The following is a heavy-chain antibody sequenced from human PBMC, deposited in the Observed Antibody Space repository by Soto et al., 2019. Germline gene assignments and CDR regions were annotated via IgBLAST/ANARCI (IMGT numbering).Heavy chain of an antibody. CDR2: INHSGST. CDR3: ASTTWFGEFNWFDP. D-gene: IGHD3-10*01. J-gene: IGHJ5*02. V-gene: IGHV4-34*01. Sequence: SETLSLTCAVYGGSFSGYYWSWIRQPPGKGLEWIGEINHSGSTNYNPSPKSRVTISVDTSKNQFSLKLSSVTAADTAVYYCASTTWFGEFNWFDPWDQGTLVTVSS. CDR1: GGSFSGYY.